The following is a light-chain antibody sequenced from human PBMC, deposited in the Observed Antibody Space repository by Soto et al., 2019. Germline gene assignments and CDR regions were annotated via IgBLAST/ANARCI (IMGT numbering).Light chain of an antibody. CDR1: SSDVGGYNY. Sequence: LTQPPSASGSPGQSVTISCTGTSSDVGGYNYVSWYQQHPGKAPKLMIYEVSKRPSGVPDRFSGSKSGNTASLTVSGLQAEDEADYYCSSYAGSNNLVFGTGTKVTVL. CDR2: EVS. J-gene: IGLJ1*01. CDR3: SSYAGSNNLV. V-gene: IGLV2-8*01.